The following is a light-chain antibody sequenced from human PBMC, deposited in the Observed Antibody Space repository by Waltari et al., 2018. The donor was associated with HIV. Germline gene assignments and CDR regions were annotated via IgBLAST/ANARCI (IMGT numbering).Light chain of an antibody. CDR3: QSYDSSLSGPYVV. Sequence: QSVLTQPPSVSGAPGQRVTISCTGRSSNIGAGSDVHWSQQLPGTAPKLLIYGNSNRPSGVPDRFSGSKSGTSASLAITGLQAEDEADYYCQSYDSSLSGPYVVFGGGTKLTVL. V-gene: IGLV1-40*01. J-gene: IGLJ2*01. CDR1: SSNIGAGSD. CDR2: GNS.